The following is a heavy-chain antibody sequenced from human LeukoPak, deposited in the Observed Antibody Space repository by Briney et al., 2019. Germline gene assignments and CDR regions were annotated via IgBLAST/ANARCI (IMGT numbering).Heavy chain of an antibody. J-gene: IGHJ6*02. CDR3: ARPNPWSYYYDRYYYGMDV. Sequence: ASVKVSCKASGGTFSSYAISWVRQAPGQGLEWMGGIIPIFGTANYARKFQGRVTITADESTSTAYMELSSLRSEDTAVYYCARPNPWSYYYDRYYYGMDVWGQGTTVTVSS. CDR1: GGTFSSYA. CDR2: IIPIFGTA. D-gene: IGHD3-22*01. V-gene: IGHV1-69*13.